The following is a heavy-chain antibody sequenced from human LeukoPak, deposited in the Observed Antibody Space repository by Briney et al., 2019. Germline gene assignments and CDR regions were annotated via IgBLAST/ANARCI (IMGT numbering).Heavy chain of an antibody. CDR1: GFTFDAYA. J-gene: IGHJ4*02. Sequence: GGSLRLSCAASGFTFDAYAMSWVRQAPGKGLERVSGINWNGGRTGYADSVKGRFTISRDNAKNSLYLQMNSLRAEDTAVYYCARALPLDYWGQGTLVTVSS. CDR3: ARALPLDY. V-gene: IGHV3-20*04. CDR2: INWNGGRT.